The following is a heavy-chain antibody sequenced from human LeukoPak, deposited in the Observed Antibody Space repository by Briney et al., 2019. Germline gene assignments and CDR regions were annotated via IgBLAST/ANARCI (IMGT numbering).Heavy chain of an antibody. J-gene: IGHJ6*02. Sequence: PSETLSLTCAVYGGSFSGYYWSWIRQPPGKGLEWIGEINHSGSTNYNPSLKSRVTISVDTSKNQFSLKLSSVTAADTAVYYCARGLLTTVTTKETYCYYYGMDVWGQGTTVTVSS. D-gene: IGHD4-17*01. V-gene: IGHV4-34*01. CDR3: ARGLLTTVTTKETYCYYYGMDV. CDR1: GGSFSGYY. CDR2: INHSGST.